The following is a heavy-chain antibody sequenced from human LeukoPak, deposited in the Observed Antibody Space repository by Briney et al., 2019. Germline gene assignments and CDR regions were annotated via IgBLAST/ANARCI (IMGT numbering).Heavy chain of an antibody. Sequence: GGSLRLSCAASGFTFRTYNMNWVSQAPGKGLEWVSSISSSSSYIYYADSVKGRFTISRDNARNSLYVQMNSLRAEDTAVYYCARDPYSGSYGNDYYYYMDVWGKGTTVTISS. CDR3: ARDPYSGSYGNDYYYYMDV. D-gene: IGHD1-26*01. J-gene: IGHJ6*03. CDR2: ISSSSSYI. V-gene: IGHV3-21*01. CDR1: GFTFRTYN.